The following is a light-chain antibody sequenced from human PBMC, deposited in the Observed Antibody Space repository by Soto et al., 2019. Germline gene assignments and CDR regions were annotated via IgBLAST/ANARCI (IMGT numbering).Light chain of an antibody. CDR2: GAS. J-gene: IGKJ3*01. CDR3: QQYNNRPPFT. V-gene: IGKV3-15*01. CDR1: QSVSSN. Sequence: EIVMTQSPATLSVSPGERATLSCRASQSVSSNLAWYQQKPGQAPKLRIYGASTRATGIPARFSGSGSGTAFTLTTSSLQSEDFEVYYCQQYNNRPPFTFGPGTKVDIK.